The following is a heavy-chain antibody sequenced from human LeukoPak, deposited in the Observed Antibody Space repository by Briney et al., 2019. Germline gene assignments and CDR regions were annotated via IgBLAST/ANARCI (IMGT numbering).Heavy chain of an antibody. Sequence: PSETLSLTCAGYGGSLSGYYWSWIRQPPGKGLEWIGEINHSGSTNYNPSLKSRVTISVDTSKNQFSLKLSSVTAADTAVYYCARYFHIEWKSNWFDPWGQGTLVTVSS. CDR1: GGSLSGYY. D-gene: IGHD3-3*01. CDR2: INHSGST. CDR3: ARYFHIEWKSNWFDP. J-gene: IGHJ5*02. V-gene: IGHV4-34*01.